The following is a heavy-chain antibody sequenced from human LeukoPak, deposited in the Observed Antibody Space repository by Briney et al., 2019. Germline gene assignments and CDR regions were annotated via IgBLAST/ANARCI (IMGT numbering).Heavy chain of an antibody. D-gene: IGHD5-12*01. CDR1: GCSFTTYW. CDR2: IYPAGSTA. Sequence: PGESLKISCKASGCSFTTYWIGWVRQVPGKGPEWVGIIYPAGSTAKYSPSFQGQVTISVDKCISNAYLQWSRLEASDPAVFYCARHPKSEYTGYESDYWGQGTLVTVSS. V-gene: IGHV5-51*01. J-gene: IGHJ4*02. CDR3: ARHPKSEYTGYESDY.